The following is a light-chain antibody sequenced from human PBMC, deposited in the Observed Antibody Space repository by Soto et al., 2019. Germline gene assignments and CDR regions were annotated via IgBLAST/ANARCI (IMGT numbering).Light chain of an antibody. CDR2: QAS. V-gene: IGKV1-5*03. Sequence: DVQMTQSPSTLSASVGDRVTITCRASQSISSWLAWYQQKPGKAPKLLIHQASTLESGVPSRFSGSGFGTEFTLTISSVQPGDFATYYCQQYTSYSYTLGQGTRLEIK. CDR3: QQYTSYSYT. J-gene: IGKJ2*01. CDR1: QSISSW.